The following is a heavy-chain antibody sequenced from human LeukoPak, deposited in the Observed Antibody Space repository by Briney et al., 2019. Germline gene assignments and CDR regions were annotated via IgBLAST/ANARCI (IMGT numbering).Heavy chain of an antibody. CDR3: ARVPSSDYGDYEASDYYGMDV. D-gene: IGHD4-17*01. J-gene: IGHJ6*02. CDR1: GFTFSDYY. CDR2: ISSSGSTI. V-gene: IGHV3-11*01. Sequence: GGSLRLSCAASGFTFSDYYMSWIRQAPGKGLEWVSYISSSGSTIYYADSVKGRFTISRDNAKNSLYLQMNSLRAEDTAVYYCARVPSSDYGDYEASDYYGMDVWGQGTTVTVSS.